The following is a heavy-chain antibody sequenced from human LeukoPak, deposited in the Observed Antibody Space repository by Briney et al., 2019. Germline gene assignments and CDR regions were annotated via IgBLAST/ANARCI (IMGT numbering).Heavy chain of an antibody. CDR2: IYYSGST. CDR1: GGSISSSSYY. CDR3: AMRGGYEPTHDY. D-gene: IGHD5-12*01. V-gene: IGHV4-39*01. J-gene: IGHJ4*02. Sequence: SETLSLTCTVSGGSISSSSYYWGWIRQPPGKGLEWIGSIYYSGSTYYNPSLKSRVTISVDTSKNQFSLKLSSVTAADTAVYYCAMRGGYEPTHDYWGQGTLVTVSS.